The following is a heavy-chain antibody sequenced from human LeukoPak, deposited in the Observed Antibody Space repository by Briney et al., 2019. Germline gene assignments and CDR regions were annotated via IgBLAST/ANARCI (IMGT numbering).Heavy chain of an antibody. CDR3: ARGGYSYGFSSVFYFDY. D-gene: IGHD5-18*01. CDR1: GFTFSSYA. V-gene: IGHV3-33*08. J-gene: IGHJ4*02. Sequence: GGSLRLSCAASGFTFSSYAMSWVRQAPGKGLEWVAVIWYDGSNKYYADSVKGRFTISRDNSKNTLYLQMNSLRAEDTAVYYCARGGYSYGFSSVFYFDYWGQGTLVTVSS. CDR2: IWYDGSNK.